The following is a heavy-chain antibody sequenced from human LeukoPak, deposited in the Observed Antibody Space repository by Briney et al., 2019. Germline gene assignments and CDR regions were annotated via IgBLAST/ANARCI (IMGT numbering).Heavy chain of an antibody. Sequence: GGSLRLSCAASGFTFSSYAMNWVRQAPGKGPEWVTVISYDGSNKHYADSVKGRFTISRDNSKNTVNLQMNSLRAEDTAVYYCARDSDYSFDSWGQGTLVTVSS. D-gene: IGHD3-3*01. CDR1: GFTFSSYA. CDR2: ISYDGSNK. V-gene: IGHV3-30-3*01. CDR3: ARDSDYSFDS. J-gene: IGHJ4*02.